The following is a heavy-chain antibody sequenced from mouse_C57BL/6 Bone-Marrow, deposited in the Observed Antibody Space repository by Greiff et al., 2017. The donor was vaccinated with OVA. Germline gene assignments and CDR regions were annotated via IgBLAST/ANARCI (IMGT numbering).Heavy chain of an antibody. CDR2: INPSNGGT. CDR3: ARWDGYSRYYFDY. CDR1: GYTFTSYW. D-gene: IGHD2-3*01. Sequence: QVQLQQPGTDLVKPGASVKLSCKASGYTFTSYWMHWVKQRPGQGLEWIGNINPSNGGTNYNEKFKSKATLTVDKSSSTAYMQLSSLTSEDSAVYYCARWDGYSRYYFDYWGQGTTLTVSS. V-gene: IGHV1-53*01. J-gene: IGHJ2*01.